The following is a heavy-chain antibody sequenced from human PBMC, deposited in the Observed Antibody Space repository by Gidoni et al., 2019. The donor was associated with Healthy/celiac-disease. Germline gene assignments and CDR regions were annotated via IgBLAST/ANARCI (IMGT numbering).Heavy chain of an antibody. CDR2: ISSSSSDI. J-gene: IGHJ4*02. CDR1: GFPVSSDC. CDR3: ARSVERFGEFFAYFDY. Sequence: EVQLVESGVGLVKPVGSLRHSCAASGFPVSSDCMNWVSQAPGSGLDWVSSISSSSSDIYSAASVNGRFTTSSDTANTSLYLQMNRLGADDTAVYYCARSVERFGEFFAYFDYWGQGTLVTVSS. D-gene: IGHD3-10*01. V-gene: IGHV3-21*01.